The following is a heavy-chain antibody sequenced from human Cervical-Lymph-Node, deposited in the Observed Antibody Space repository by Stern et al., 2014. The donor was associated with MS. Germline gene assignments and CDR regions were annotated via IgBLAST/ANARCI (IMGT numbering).Heavy chain of an antibody. CDR2: IYYSGSS. Sequence: QVQLQESGPGLVKPSETLSLTCTVSGGSISSGYYYWSWVRQHPGKGLEWIGYIYYSGSSYYNPSLKSRTALSLDTSKNQFTLKVTSVTAADAAVYYCARDRWGRQLGKYGLDVWGQGTTVTVSS. V-gene: IGHV4-30-4*01. J-gene: IGHJ6*02. CDR3: ARDRWGRQLGKYGLDV. D-gene: IGHD5-24*01. CDR1: GGSISSGYYY.